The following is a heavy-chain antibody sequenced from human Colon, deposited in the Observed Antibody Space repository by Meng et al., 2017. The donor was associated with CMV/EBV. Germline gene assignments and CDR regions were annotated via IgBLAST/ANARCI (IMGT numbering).Heavy chain of an antibody. J-gene: IGHJ4*02. Sequence: ASVKVSCKASGYTFTGYYMHWVRQVPGQGLEWMGWINPNSGGTNYAQKFQGRVTMTRDTSISTAYMELSRLRSDDTAVYYCARGHSSGWYGANFDYWGQGTLVTVSS. CDR3: ARGHSSGWYGANFDY. D-gene: IGHD6-19*01. CDR1: GYTFTGYY. CDR2: INPNSGGT. V-gene: IGHV1-2*02.